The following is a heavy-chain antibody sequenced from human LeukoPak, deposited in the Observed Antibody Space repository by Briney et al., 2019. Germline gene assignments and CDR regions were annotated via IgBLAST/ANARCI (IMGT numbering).Heavy chain of an antibody. CDR1: GGSITNSNYY. CDR2: IYKSGTT. J-gene: IGHJ4*02. Sequence: SETLSLTCTVSGGSITNSNYYWGWIRQPPGKGLEWIGTIYKSGTTYYNPSLKSRLTISVDTSKNQFSLKLTSVTAADMAVYFCGRVSGYDFSSVDYWGQGTLVTVSS. D-gene: IGHD5-12*01. CDR3: GRVSGYDFSSVDY. V-gene: IGHV4-39*07.